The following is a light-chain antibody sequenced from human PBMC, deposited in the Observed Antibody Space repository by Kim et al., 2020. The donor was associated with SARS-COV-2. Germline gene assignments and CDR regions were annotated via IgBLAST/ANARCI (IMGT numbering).Light chain of an antibody. Sequence: GQRVTISSSGSTANNGSNPVSWYQQRPGTAPQVLIYSNDRRPAGVPDRFSGSESGTSASLAISGLQSEDEADYYCAAWDDSLNGWVFGGGTQLTVL. J-gene: IGLJ3*02. CDR2: SND. CDR3: AAWDDSLNGWV. V-gene: IGLV1-44*01. CDR1: TANNGSNP.